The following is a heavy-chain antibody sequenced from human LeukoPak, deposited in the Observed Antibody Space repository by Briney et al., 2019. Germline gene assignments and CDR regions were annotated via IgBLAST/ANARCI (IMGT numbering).Heavy chain of an antibody. CDR1: GYTFTDYY. D-gene: IGHD3-22*01. CDR3: ASLAHFDGSTYYPDF. J-gene: IGHJ4*02. Sequence: ASVKVSCKASGYTFTDYYLHWLRQAPGQGLEWMGWMHPNSGGTNYAQNFQGRVTMTRDTSITTAYMELSRLTSADTAVYYCASLAHFDGSTYYPDFWGQGTLVTVSS. CDR2: MHPNSGGT. V-gene: IGHV1-2*02.